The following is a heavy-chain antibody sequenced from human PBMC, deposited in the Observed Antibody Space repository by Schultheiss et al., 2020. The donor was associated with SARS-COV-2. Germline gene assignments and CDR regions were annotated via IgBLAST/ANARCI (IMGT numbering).Heavy chain of an antibody. Sequence: GGSLRLSCAASGFTFSSYAMSWVRQAPGKGLEWVSVIRSDGGSTYFADSVKGRFTISRDNSKNMLYLQMNSLRAEDTAAYYCARDCSVGTCYHFDYWGQGTLVTVSS. CDR2: IRSDGGST. CDR3: ARDCSVGTCYHFDY. V-gene: IGHV3-23*01. D-gene: IGHD2-15*01. CDR1: GFTFSSYA. J-gene: IGHJ4*02.